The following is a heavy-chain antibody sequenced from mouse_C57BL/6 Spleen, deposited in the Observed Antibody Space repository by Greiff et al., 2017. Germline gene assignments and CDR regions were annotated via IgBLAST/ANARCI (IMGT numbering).Heavy chain of an antibody. V-gene: IGHV1-26*01. Sequence: EVQLQQSGPELVKPGASVKISCKASGYTFTDYYMNWVKQSHGKSLEWIGDINPNNGGTSYNQKFKGKATLTVDKSSSTAYMELRSLTSEDSAVYDCARKRDDYDGDWFAYWGQGTLVTVSA. J-gene: IGHJ3*01. CDR2: INPNNGGT. CDR1: GYTFTDYY. CDR3: ARKRDDYDGDWFAY. D-gene: IGHD2-4*01.